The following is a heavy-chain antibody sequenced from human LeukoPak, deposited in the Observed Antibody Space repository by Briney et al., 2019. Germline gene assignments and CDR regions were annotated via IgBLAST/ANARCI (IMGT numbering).Heavy chain of an antibody. D-gene: IGHD3-3*01. CDR3: AKDPRIFGVEYYFDY. V-gene: IGHV3-30*02. J-gene: IGHJ4*02. Sequence: GGSLRLSCATSGFTFSTYGMHWVRQAPGKGLEWVSFIRYDGSNKYYADSVMGRFTISRDNSKNSLYLQMNSLRAEDTAVYYCAKDPRIFGVEYYFDYWGQGTLVTVSS. CDR1: GFTFSTYG. CDR2: IRYDGSNK.